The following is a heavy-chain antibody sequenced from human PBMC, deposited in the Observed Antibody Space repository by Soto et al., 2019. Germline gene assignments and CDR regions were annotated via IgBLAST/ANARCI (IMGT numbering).Heavy chain of an antibody. J-gene: IGHJ4*02. D-gene: IGHD3-9*01. V-gene: IGHV3-49*03. CDR3: TRHYDILTGYYPRAGFDY. CDR1: GFTFGDYA. Sequence: GGSLRLSCTASGFTFGDYAMSWFRQAPGKGLEWVGFIRSKAYGGTTEYAASVKGRFTISRDDSKSIAYLQMNSLKTEDTAVYYCTRHYDILTGYYPRAGFDYWGQGTLVTVS. CDR2: IRSKAYGGTT.